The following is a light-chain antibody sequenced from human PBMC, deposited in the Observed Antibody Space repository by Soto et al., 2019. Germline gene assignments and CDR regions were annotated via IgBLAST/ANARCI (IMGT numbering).Light chain of an antibody. CDR3: SSYTSFSTL. CDR2: EVT. V-gene: IGLV2-14*01. CDR1: SSDVGGYNL. J-gene: IGLJ1*01. Sequence: QSFLTQPASVSGSPGRSITISCTGTSSDVGGYNLVSWYQQHPGKAPKLMIYEVTNRPSGVSNRFSGSKSGNTASLTISGLQAEDEADYYCSSYTSFSTLFGTGTKVTVL.